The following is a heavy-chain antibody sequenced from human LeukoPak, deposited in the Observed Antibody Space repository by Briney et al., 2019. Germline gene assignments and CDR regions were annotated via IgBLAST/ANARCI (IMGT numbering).Heavy chain of an antibody. D-gene: IGHD6-19*01. CDR1: GFTFSSYA. CDR2: ISGSGDII. Sequence: GGSLRLSCAASGFTFSSYAMSWVRQAPGKGLEWVSGISGSGDIINYADSVKGRFTISRDNSKNTLYLQMNSLRAEDTAVYYCAKQEAVAGVDYWGQGTLVTVSS. CDR3: AKQEAVAGVDY. J-gene: IGHJ4*02. V-gene: IGHV3-23*01.